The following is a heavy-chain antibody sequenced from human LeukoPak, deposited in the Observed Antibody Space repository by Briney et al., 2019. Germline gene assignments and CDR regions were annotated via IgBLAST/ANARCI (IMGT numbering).Heavy chain of an antibody. CDR3: ARGSYDSSGYPFDY. D-gene: IGHD3-22*01. CDR1: GGSISSYY. CDR2: IYTSGST. V-gene: IGHV4-4*07. J-gene: IGHJ4*02. Sequence: KTSETLSLTCTVSGGSISSYYWSWIRQPAGKGLEWIGRIYTSGSTNYNPSLKSRVTISVDTSKNQFSLKLSSVTAADTAVYYCARGSYDSSGYPFDYWGQGTLVTVSS.